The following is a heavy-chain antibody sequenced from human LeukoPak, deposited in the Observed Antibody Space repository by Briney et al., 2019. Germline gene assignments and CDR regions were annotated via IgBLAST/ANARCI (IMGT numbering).Heavy chain of an antibody. CDR3: ARGDGLRDYYYYGMDV. J-gene: IGHJ6*02. CDR1: GGTFSSYA. CDR2: IIPILGIA. V-gene: IGHV1-69*04. Sequence: SVKVSCKASGGTFSSYAISWVRQAPGQGLEWMGRIIPILGIANYAQKFQGRVTITADKSTSTAYMELSSLRSEDTAVYYCARGDGLRDYYYYGMDVWGQGTTVTVSS.